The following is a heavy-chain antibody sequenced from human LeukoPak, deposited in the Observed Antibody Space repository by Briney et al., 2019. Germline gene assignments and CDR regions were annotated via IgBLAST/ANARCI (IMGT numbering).Heavy chain of an antibody. Sequence: GGSLRLSCVVSGFYFGSFWMAWVRQAPGKGLDWVANIKYDGSEIYYADSVKGRFTISRDNANSSLYLQLNNLRVEDTAVYYCARSYQLDYWGREPWSPSPQ. CDR3: ARSYQLDY. V-gene: IGHV3-7*01. J-gene: IGHJ4*02. CDR1: GFYFGSFW. D-gene: IGHD3-22*01. CDR2: IKYDGSEI.